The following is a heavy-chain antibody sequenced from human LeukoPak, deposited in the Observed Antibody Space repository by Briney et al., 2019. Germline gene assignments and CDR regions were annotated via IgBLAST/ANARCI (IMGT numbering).Heavy chain of an antibody. V-gene: IGHV4-38-2*02. D-gene: IGHD3-10*02. CDR3: TSSGYVWDYFDY. Sequence: SETLSLTCTVSGYSISSGYYWGWIRQPPGKGLEWIGSIYHSGSTYYNPSLKSRVTISVDTSKNQFSLKLSSVTAADTAVYYCTSSGYVWDYFDYWGQGTLVTVSS. CDR2: IYHSGST. CDR1: GYSISSGYY. J-gene: IGHJ4*02.